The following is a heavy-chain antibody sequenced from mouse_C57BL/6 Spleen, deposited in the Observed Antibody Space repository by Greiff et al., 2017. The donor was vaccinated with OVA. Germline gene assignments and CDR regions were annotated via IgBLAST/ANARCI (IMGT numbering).Heavy chain of an antibody. D-gene: IGHD2-4*01. CDR1: GYTFTSYG. CDR2: IYPRSGNT. J-gene: IGHJ2*01. Sequence: QVQLQQSGAELARPGASVKLSCKASGYTFTSYGISWVKQRTGQGLEWIGEIYPRSGNTYYNEKFKGKATLTADKSSSTAYMELRSLTSEDSAVYFGARREGYYDYEGVYLDYWGQGTTLTVSS. V-gene: IGHV1-81*01. CDR3: ARREGYYDYEGVYLDY.